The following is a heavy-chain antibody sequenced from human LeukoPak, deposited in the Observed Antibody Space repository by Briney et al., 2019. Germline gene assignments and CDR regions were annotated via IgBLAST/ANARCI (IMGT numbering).Heavy chain of an antibody. CDR3: ARYRAYCSSTSCFNWFDP. V-gene: IGHV3-53*01. CDR1: GFTVSSNY. Sequence: PGGSLRLPCAASGFTVSSNYMSLVRQAPAKGLEWVSVIYSGGSTYYADSVQGRFTISRDNSKNTLYLQMNSLRVEDTAVYYCARYRAYCSSTSCFNWFDPCGQGTLVTVSS. CDR2: IYSGGST. J-gene: IGHJ5*02. D-gene: IGHD2-2*01.